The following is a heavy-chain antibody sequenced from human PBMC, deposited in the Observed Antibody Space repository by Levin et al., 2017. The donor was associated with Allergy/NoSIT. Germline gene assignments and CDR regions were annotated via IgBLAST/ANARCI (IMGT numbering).Heavy chain of an antibody. CDR3: AKRGDYGDYLDY. CDR1: GFTFSSYW. Sequence: GGSLRLSCAASGFTFSSYWMHWVRQAPGKGLVWVSRINSDGSSTSYADSVKGRFTISRDNAKNTLYLQMNSLRAEDTAVYYCAKRGDYGDYLDYWGQGTLVTVSS. D-gene: IGHD4-17*01. CDR2: INSDGSST. V-gene: IGHV3-74*01. J-gene: IGHJ4*02.